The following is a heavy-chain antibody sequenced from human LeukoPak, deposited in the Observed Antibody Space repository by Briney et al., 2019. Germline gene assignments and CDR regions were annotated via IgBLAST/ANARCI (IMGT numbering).Heavy chain of an antibody. D-gene: IGHD5-24*01. CDR3: ARLWGDGYNLDY. Sequence: PSETLSLTCTVSGGSISSSNYYWGWIRQPPGKGLEWIGSIYYRRSTYYNPSLKSRITISVDTSKNQSSLRLSSVTAADTAVYYCARLWGDGYNLDYWGQGTLVTVSS. CDR2: IYYRRST. V-gene: IGHV4-39*01. CDR1: GGSISSSNYY. J-gene: IGHJ4*02.